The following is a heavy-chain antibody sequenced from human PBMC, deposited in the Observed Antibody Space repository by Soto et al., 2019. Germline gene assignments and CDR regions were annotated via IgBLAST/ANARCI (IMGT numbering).Heavy chain of an antibody. CDR3: AHNGVSPGAHNWFDP. D-gene: IGHD1-26*01. CDR2: IYWDDDK. V-gene: IGHV2-5*02. J-gene: IGHJ5*02. CDR1: GFSLSTSGVG. Sequence: QITLKESGPTLVKPTQPLTLTCTFSGFSLSTSGVGVGWIRQPPGKALEWLALIYWDDDKRYSPSLKSRLTITKDTSNNQVVLTMTNMDPVDTATYYFAHNGVSPGAHNWFDPWGQGTLVTVSS.